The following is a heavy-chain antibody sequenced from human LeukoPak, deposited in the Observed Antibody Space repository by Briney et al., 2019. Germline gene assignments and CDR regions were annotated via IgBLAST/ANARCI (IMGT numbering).Heavy chain of an antibody. Sequence: ASVKVSRKASGGTFSSYAISWVRQAPGQGLEWMGGIIPIFGTANYAQKFQGRVTITADESTSTAYMELSSLRSEDTAVYYCARVRDGYSHFDYWGQGTLVTVSS. CDR2: IIPIFGTA. CDR3: ARVRDGYSHFDY. V-gene: IGHV1-69*01. CDR1: GGTFSSYA. D-gene: IGHD5-24*01. J-gene: IGHJ4*02.